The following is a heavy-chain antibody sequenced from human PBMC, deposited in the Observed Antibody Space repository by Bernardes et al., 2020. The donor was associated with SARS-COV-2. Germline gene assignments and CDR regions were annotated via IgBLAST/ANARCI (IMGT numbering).Heavy chain of an antibody. D-gene: IGHD2-15*01. V-gene: IGHV3-7*01. CDR3: ARPGIWQQPIDY. CDR2: IKPDGSDK. J-gene: IGHJ4*02. CDR1: GFTFSTYC. Sequence: GGSLRLSCAASGFTFSTYCMTWFRRAPGKGLECVANIKPDGSDKYYVDSVKGRFTISRDNANNAVYLQMNSLRVEDTAVYFCARPGIWQQPIDYWGEGALVTVSS.